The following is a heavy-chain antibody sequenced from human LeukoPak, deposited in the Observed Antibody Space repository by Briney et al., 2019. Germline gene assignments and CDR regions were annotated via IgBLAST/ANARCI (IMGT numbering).Heavy chain of an antibody. V-gene: IGHV4-34*01. CDR3: ARQSYYDSSGYYYYPSFDY. D-gene: IGHD3-22*01. CDR2: INHSGST. J-gene: IGHJ4*02. Sequence: SETLSLTCAVYGGSFSGYYWSWIRQPPGKGLKWIGEINHSGSTNYNPSLKSRVTISVDTSKNQFSLKLSSVTAADTAVYYCARQSYYDSSGYYYYPSFDYWGQGTLVTVSS. CDR1: GGSFSGYY.